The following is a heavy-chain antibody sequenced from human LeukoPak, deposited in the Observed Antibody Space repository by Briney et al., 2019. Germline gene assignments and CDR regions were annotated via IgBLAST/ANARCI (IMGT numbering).Heavy chain of an antibody. CDR1: GYTLTELS. J-gene: IGHJ4*02. CDR2: FDPEDGET. D-gene: IGHD6-13*01. V-gene: IGHV1-24*01. Sequence: ASVKVSCKVSGYTLTELSMHWVRQAPGKGLEWMGGFDPEDGETIYAQKFQGRVTMTTDTSTSTAYMELRSLRSDDTAVYYCARHPLAAAGPFDYWGQGTLVTVSS. CDR3: ARHPLAAAGPFDY.